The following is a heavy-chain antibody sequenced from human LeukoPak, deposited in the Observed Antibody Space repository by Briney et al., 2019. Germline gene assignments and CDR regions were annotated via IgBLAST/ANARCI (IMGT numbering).Heavy chain of an antibody. CDR1: GFTFSNYA. J-gene: IGHJ3*01. Sequence: GGSLGLSCVASGFTFSNYAMIWVRQAPGKGLEWVSAIRASGDITSYADSVKGRFTISRDNSRNTLYLQMNRLRGDDTALYYCARDPNGDYLGAFDFWGQGTMVSVSS. V-gene: IGHV3-23*01. CDR3: ARDPNGDYLGAFDF. D-gene: IGHD4-17*01. CDR2: IRASGDIT.